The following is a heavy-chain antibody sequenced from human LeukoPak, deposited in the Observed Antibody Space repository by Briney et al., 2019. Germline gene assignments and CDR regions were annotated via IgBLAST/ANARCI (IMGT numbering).Heavy chain of an antibody. V-gene: IGHV3-23*01. Sequence: GGSLRLSCAASGFTFSDYAMSWVRQAPGKGLEWVSSINAFGASTYYADSVKGRFTISRDNSKSTLYLQMNSLRAEDTAVYYCAKVALGYCSGGSCYYFDYGGQGTLVTVSS. CDR3: AKVALGYCSGGSCYYFDY. CDR1: GFTFSDYA. CDR2: INAFGAST. D-gene: IGHD2-15*01. J-gene: IGHJ4*02.